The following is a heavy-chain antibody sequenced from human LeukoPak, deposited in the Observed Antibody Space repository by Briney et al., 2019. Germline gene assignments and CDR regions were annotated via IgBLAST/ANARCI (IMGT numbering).Heavy chain of an antibody. V-gene: IGHV1-18*01. CDR3: ARKYSSSWSNYYYYMDV. D-gene: IGHD6-13*01. CDR2: ISAYNGNT. Sequence: ASVKVSCKASGGTFSSYAISWVRQAPGQGLEWMGWISAYNGNTNYAQKLQGRVTMTTDTSTSTAYMELRSLRSDDTAVYYCARKYSSSWSNYYYYMDVWGKGTTVTVSS. CDR1: GGTFSSYA. J-gene: IGHJ6*03.